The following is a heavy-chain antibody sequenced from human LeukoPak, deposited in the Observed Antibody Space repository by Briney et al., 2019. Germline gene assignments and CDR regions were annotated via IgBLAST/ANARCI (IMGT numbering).Heavy chain of an antibody. CDR2: ISFEGRNK. CDR1: GFTFSSFA. CDR3: ARDAPVTAGPFDP. V-gene: IGHV3-30*03. J-gene: IGHJ5*02. Sequence: GGSLRLSCAASGFTFSSFAMHWVRQAPGKGLEWVAVISFEGRNKYYADSLKGRFTISRDNSKNTLYLQMNSLRAEDTAVYYCARDAPVTAGPFDPWGQGTLVTVSS. D-gene: IGHD4-11*01.